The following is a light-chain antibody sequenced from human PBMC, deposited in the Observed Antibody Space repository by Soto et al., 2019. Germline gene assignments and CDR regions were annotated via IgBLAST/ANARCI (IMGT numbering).Light chain of an antibody. J-gene: IGKJ1*01. V-gene: IGKV1-27*01. CDR3: QKYNSAPST. Sequence: DIQMTQSPSSLSASVGDRVTITCRASQGISNYLAWYQQNPGKVPKLLIYAASTLQSGVPSRFSGSGSGKDFNLTISSLQPEDVATYYCQKYNSAPSTFGQGTKVEIK. CDR1: QGISNY. CDR2: AAS.